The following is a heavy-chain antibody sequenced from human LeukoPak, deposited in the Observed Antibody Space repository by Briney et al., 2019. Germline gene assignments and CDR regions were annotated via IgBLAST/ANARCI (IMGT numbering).Heavy chain of an antibody. CDR3: ASPGDYGPYYFDY. CDR2: IIPIFGTA. D-gene: IGHD4-17*01. V-gene: IGHV1-69*13. CDR1: GGTFSSYA. Sequence: SVKVSCKASGGTFSSYAISWARQAPGQGLEWMGGIIPIFGTANYAQKFQGRVTITADESTSTAYMELSSLRSDDTAVYYCASPGDYGPYYFDYWGQGTLVTVSS. J-gene: IGHJ4*02.